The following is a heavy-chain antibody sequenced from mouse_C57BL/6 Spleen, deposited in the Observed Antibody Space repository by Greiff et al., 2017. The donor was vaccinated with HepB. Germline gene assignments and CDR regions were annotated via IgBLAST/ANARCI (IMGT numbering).Heavy chain of an antibody. CDR2: INYDGSST. D-gene: IGHD2-3*01. CDR1: GFTFSDYY. V-gene: IGHV5-16*01. CDR3: AREGGYYPYYFDY. Sequence: EVKLVESEGGLVQPGSSMKLSCTASGFTFSDYYMAWVRQVPEKVLEWVANINYDGSSTYYLDSLKSRFIISRDNAKNILYLQMSSLKSEDTATYYCAREGGYYPYYFDYWGQGTTLTVSS. J-gene: IGHJ2*01.